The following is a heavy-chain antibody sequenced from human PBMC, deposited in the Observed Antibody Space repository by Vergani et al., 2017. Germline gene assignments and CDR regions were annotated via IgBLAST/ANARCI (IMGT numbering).Heavy chain of an antibody. CDR1: GYTFTDYY. CDR2: VDPANDET. Sequence: EVQLLQSGAEVKKPGASVKISCKVFGYTFTDYYIHWVRQAPGRGPEWVGLVDPANDETKYAERFQVRVTIAADTSTDTAYLQLSSLRSEDTAIYYCSSRTNDGYNYFFDYWGQGSLLTVSS. V-gene: IGHV1-69-2*01. J-gene: IGHJ4*02. CDR3: SSRTNDGYNYFFDY. D-gene: IGHD5-24*01.